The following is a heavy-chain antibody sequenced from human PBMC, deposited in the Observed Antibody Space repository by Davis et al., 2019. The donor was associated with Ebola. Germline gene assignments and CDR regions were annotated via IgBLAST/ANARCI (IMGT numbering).Heavy chain of an antibody. D-gene: IGHD6-19*01. J-gene: IGHJ4*02. V-gene: IGHV3-73*01. CDR2: IRSKANSYAT. Sequence: GGSLRLSCAASGFTFSGSAMHWVRQASGKGLEWVGRIRSKANSYATAYAASVKGRFTISRDDSKNTAYLQMNSLKTEDTAVYYCTTGIAVAFYWGQGTLVTVSS. CDR3: TTGIAVAFY. CDR1: GFTFSGSA.